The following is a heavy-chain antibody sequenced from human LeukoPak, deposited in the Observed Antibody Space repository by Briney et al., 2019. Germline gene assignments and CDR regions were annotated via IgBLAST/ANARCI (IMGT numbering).Heavy chain of an antibody. CDR3: AKEQNSGIGAAGTLL. J-gene: IGHJ4*02. D-gene: IGHD6-13*01. Sequence: GGSLRLSCAVSGFTFSDYYMSWIRQAPGKGLEWVSYISSSGSTIYYADSVKGRFTISRDNAKNSLYLQMNSLRAEDTAVYYCAKEQNSGIGAAGTLLWGQGTLVTVSS. V-gene: IGHV3-11*04. CDR2: ISSSGSTI. CDR1: GFTFSDYY.